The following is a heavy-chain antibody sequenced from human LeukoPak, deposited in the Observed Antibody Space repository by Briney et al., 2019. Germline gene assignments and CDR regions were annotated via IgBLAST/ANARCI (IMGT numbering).Heavy chain of an antibody. CDR3: ARGGYSGYDYGLSLDY. D-gene: IGHD5-12*01. V-gene: IGHV1-8*01. Sequence: ASVKVSCKASGYTFTSYDINWERQATGQGLEWMGWMNPNSGNTGYAQKFQGRVTMTRNTSISTAYMELSSLRSEDTAVYYCARGGYSGYDYGLSLDYWGQGTLVTVSS. J-gene: IGHJ4*02. CDR1: GYTFTSYD. CDR2: MNPNSGNT.